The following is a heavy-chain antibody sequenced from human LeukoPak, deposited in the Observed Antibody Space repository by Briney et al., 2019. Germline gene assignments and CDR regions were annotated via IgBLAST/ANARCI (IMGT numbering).Heavy chain of an antibody. CDR1: GFDFSSSS. CDR3: AIAAAGTDYYYGMDV. J-gene: IGHJ6*02. Sequence: TGESLKISCKGSGFDFSSSSIGWVRQMPGKGLEWMTIIRPADSDTRYSSSFRGQVTISADKSISTAYLQWSSLKASDTAMYYCAIAAAGTDYYYGMDVWGQGTTVTVSS. V-gene: IGHV5-51*01. D-gene: IGHD6-13*01. CDR2: IRPADSDT.